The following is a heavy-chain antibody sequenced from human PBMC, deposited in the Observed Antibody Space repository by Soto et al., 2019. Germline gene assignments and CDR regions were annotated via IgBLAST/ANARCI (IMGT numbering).Heavy chain of an antibody. Sequence: SVKVSCKASGGTFSSYAISWVRQAPGQGLEWMGGLIPIFGTANYAQKFQGRVTITADESTSTAYMELSSLRSEDTAVYYCARDTVIFGVVISGMDVWGQGTTVTVSS. V-gene: IGHV1-69*13. J-gene: IGHJ6*02. CDR3: ARDTVIFGVVISGMDV. D-gene: IGHD3-3*01. CDR2: LIPIFGTA. CDR1: GGTFSSYA.